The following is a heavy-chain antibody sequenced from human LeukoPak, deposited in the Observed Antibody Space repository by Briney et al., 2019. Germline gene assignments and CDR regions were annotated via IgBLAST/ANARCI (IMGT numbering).Heavy chain of an antibody. Sequence: GGSLRLSCAASGFTFSSYNMNWVRQAPGKGLEWLSYISSTSSSIYYADSVKGRFTISRDNAKNSLYLQMNSLRAEDTAVYSCARETGYSSSWNQFDYWGQGTLVTVSS. V-gene: IGHV3-48*04. CDR3: ARETGYSSSWNQFDY. CDR1: GFTFSSYN. CDR2: ISSTSSSI. D-gene: IGHD6-13*01. J-gene: IGHJ4*02.